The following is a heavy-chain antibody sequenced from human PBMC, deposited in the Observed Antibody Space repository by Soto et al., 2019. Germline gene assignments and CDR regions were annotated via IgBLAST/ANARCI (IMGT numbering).Heavy chain of an antibody. Sequence: QVQLVQSGAEVKKPGSSVKVSCKSSGGTFSNYGSRWVRQAPGQGLEWMGGIIPMFGTSNYAQKFQGRVTITADASTSTAYMEVSSLISEDTAVYYCARDRTSTLVDRYYGMDVWGQGTTVTVSS. CDR3: ARDRTSTLVDRYYGMDV. V-gene: IGHV1-69*01. D-gene: IGHD1-26*01. CDR2: IIPMFGTS. J-gene: IGHJ6*02. CDR1: GGTFSNYG.